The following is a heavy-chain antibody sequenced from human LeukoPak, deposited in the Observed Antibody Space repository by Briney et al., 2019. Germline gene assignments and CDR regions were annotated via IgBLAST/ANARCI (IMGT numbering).Heavy chain of an antibody. CDR1: EFTFSSHD. J-gene: IGHJ4*02. CDR3: VRDAGGY. Sequence: GGSLRLSCAASEFTFSSHDMRWVRQAPGKGLEWVAVISSDGSKKFYSDSVKGQFTISRDNSKNTLYLQMNSLRTEDTGVYFCVRDAGGYWGQGTLVTVSS. CDR2: ISSDGSKK. V-gene: IGHV3-30-3*01. D-gene: IGHD1-14*01.